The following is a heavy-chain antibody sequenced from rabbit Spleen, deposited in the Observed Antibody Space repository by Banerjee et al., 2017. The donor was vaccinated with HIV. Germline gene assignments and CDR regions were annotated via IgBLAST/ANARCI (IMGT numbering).Heavy chain of an antibody. CDR1: GFSFSSTYW. CDR3: ARKNNNWGPDFSL. J-gene: IGHJ3*01. Sequence: QEQLEESGGDLVKPEGSLTLTCTASGFSFSSTYWICWVRQAPGKGLEWIACIHAGSSGTTWYASWAKGRFTISKPSSTTVTLQMTSLTAADTATYLCARKNNNWGPDFSLWGQGTLVTVS. CDR2: IHAGSSGTT. D-gene: IGHD3-1*01. V-gene: IGHV1S45*01.